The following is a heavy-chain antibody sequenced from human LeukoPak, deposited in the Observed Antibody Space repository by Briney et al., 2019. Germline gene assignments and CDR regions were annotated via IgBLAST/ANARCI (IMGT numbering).Heavy chain of an antibody. Sequence: PSETLSLTCTVSGGSISSYYWSWIRQPAGKGLEWIGRIYTSGSTNYNPSLKSRVTISVDTSKNQFSLKLSSVTAADTAVYYCARGPALRYFDWLSNSALLPYFDYWGQGTLVTVSS. V-gene: IGHV4-4*07. CDR1: GGSISSYY. J-gene: IGHJ4*02. D-gene: IGHD3-9*01. CDR3: ARGPALRYFDWLSNSALLPYFDY. CDR2: IYTSGST.